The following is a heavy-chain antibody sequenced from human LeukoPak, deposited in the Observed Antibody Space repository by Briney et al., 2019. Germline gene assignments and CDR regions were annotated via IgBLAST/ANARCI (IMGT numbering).Heavy chain of an antibody. CDR2: ISHSGGA. CDR3: ARLTWDLPPGGLYYNYYIDV. Sequence: GSLRLSCAASGFTFSSYWMSWVRQPPGKGLEWIGEISHSGGANYSPSLKSRVTISLDTSKNQFSLRLTSVTAADTAVYYCARLTWDLPPGGLYYNYYIDVWDKGAAVTVSS. D-gene: IGHD1-26*01. CDR1: GFTFSSYW. V-gene: IGHV4-34*01. J-gene: IGHJ6*03.